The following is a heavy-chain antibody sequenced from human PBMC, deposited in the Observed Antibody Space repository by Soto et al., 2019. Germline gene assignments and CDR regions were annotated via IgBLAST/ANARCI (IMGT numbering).Heavy chain of an antibody. D-gene: IGHD2-15*01. CDR2: INHSGST. V-gene: IGHV4-34*01. CDR3: ARGGGGYCSGGSCYPYYYYYYYMDV. CDR1: GGSFSGYY. Sequence: SETLSLTCAVYGGSFSGYYWSWIRQPPGKGLEWIGEINHSGSTNYNPSLKSRVTISVDTSKNQFSLKLSSVTAADTAVYYCARGGGGYCSGGSCYPYYYYYYYMDVWSKGTTVTVSS. J-gene: IGHJ6*03.